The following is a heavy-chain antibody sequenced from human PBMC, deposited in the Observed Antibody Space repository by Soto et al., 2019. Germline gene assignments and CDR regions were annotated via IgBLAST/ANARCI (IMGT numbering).Heavy chain of an antibody. D-gene: IGHD6-6*01. CDR3: ARREESSIAARALHD. J-gene: IGHJ4*02. CDR1: GYTFTSYY. Sequence: ASVKVSCKASGYTFTSYYMHWVRQAPGQGLEWMGIINPSGGSTSYAQKFQGRVTMTRDTSTSTVYMELSSLRSEDTAVYYCARREESSIAARALHDWGQGTLVTVSS. CDR2: INPSGGST. V-gene: IGHV1-46*01.